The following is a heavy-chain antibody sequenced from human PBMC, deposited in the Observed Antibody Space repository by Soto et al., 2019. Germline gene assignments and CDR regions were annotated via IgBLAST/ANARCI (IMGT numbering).Heavy chain of an antibody. V-gene: IGHV3-30*14. J-gene: IGHJ6*02. CDR3: ARDRAGTNYYGMDV. Sequence: QVQLVESGGGVVQPGRSLRLSCAASGFPFSSYVMHWVRQAPGKGLEWVAVISHDSKNVYYIDSVKGRFTISRDNPKNTMYLQMRSLRVEDTAMYYCARDRAGTNYYGMDVWGHETTVTVSS. CDR2: ISHDSKNV. CDR1: GFPFSSYV. D-gene: IGHD1-1*01.